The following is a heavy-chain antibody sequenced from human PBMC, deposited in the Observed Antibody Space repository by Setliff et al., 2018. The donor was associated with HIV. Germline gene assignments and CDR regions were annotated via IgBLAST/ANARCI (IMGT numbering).Heavy chain of an antibody. CDR1: RGTFSSYG. CDR3: AVPGTFYYYGMDV. V-gene: IGHV1-69*10. D-gene: IGHD3-10*02. CDR2: IIPILGIA. J-gene: IGHJ6*02. Sequence: GASVKVSCKASRGTFSSYGFNWGRQAPGQGLEWMGGIIPILGIANYAQKFKGRVTITADKSTSTVYMELSSLRSEDTAVYYCAVPGTFYYYGMDVWGQGTTVTVSS.